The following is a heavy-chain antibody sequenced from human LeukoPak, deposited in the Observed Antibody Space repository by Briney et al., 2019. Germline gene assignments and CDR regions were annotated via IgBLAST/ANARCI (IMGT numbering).Heavy chain of an antibody. J-gene: IGHJ4*02. Sequence: ASVKVSCKASGYTFTGYYMHWVRQAPGQGLEWMGWINPNSGGTNYAQKFQGRVTMTRDTSISTAYMELSRLRSDDTAVYYCARDPGDYDILTGYYRGMSYYFVYWGQGTLVTVSS. CDR2: INPNSGGT. V-gene: IGHV1-2*02. CDR3: ARDPGDYDILTGYYRGMSYYFVY. CDR1: GYTFTGYY. D-gene: IGHD3-9*01.